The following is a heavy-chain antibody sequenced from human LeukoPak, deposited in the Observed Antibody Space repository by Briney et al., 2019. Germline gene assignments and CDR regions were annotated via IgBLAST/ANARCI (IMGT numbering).Heavy chain of an antibody. CDR3: ARDGSCSGGSCYPYYYGMDV. V-gene: IGHV4-59*01. CDR2: MSYSGNT. J-gene: IGHJ6*02. D-gene: IGHD2-15*01. CDR1: GGSISSYY. Sequence: PSETLSLTCTVSGGSISSYYWSWVRQPPGKGLEWIGYMSYSGNTTYNPSLKSRVIISVDTSKNQFCLNLSSVTAADTAVYYCARDGSCSGGSCYPYYYGMDVWGQGTTVTVSS.